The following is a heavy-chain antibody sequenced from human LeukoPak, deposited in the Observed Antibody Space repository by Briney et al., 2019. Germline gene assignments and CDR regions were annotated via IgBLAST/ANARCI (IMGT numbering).Heavy chain of an antibody. Sequence: TSETLSLTCTVSGGSISTYYWSWIRQPPGKGLEWIGEINHSGSTNYNPSLKSRVTISVDTSKNQFSLKLSSVTAADTAVYYCARRDVEMATVKMVGAFDVWGQGTVVTVSS. CDR1: GGSISTYY. J-gene: IGHJ3*01. V-gene: IGHV4-34*01. CDR3: ARRDVEMATVKMVGAFDV. CDR2: INHSGST. D-gene: IGHD5-24*01.